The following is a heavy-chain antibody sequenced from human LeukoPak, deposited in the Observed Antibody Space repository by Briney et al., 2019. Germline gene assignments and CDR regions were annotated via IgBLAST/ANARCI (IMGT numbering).Heavy chain of an antibody. CDR2: INPNSGNT. D-gene: IGHD3-10*01. J-gene: IGHJ5*02. CDR3: ARDSGTTGEVKFDP. V-gene: IGHV1-8*01. Sequence: ASVKVSCKASGYTFTSYDINWVRQATGQGLEWMGWINPNSGNTGYAQKFQGRVTMTRNTSISTAYMELSSLRSEDTAVYYCARDSGTTGEVKFDPWGQGTLVTVSS. CDR1: GYTFTSYD.